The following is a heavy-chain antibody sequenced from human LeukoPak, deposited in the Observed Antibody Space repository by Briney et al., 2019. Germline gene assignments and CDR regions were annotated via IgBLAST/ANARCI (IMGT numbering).Heavy chain of an antibody. J-gene: IGHJ2*01. CDR3: ARDRRNYDSSGKPSYFDL. Sequence: APVKVSCKASGYTFTSYGISWVRQAPGQGLEWMGWISAYNGNTNYAQKLQGRVTMTTDTSTSTAYMELRSLRSDDTAVYYCARDRRNYDSSGKPSYFDLWGRGTLVTVSS. V-gene: IGHV1-18*01. CDR2: ISAYNGNT. CDR1: GYTFTSYG. D-gene: IGHD3-22*01.